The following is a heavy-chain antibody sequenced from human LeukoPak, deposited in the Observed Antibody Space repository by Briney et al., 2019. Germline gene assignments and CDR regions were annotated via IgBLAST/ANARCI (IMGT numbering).Heavy chain of an antibody. D-gene: IGHD5-12*01. Sequence: SETLSLTCTVSGGSISSYYWSWIRQPPGKGLEWIGYIYYSGGTNYNPSLKSRVTISVDTSKNQFSLKLSSVTAADTAVYYCARVVSGYEYDYYYGMDVWGQGTTVTVSS. J-gene: IGHJ6*02. V-gene: IGHV4-59*08. CDR2: IYYSGGT. CDR1: GGSISSYY. CDR3: ARVVSGYEYDYYYGMDV.